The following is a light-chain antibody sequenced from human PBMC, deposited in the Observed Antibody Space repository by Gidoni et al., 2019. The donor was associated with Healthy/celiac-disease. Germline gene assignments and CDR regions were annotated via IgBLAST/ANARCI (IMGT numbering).Light chain of an antibody. V-gene: IGLV3-21*04. Sequence: SYVLTQPPSVSVAPGKTARITCGGNNIGSKSVHWYQQKPGQAPVLVIYYDSDRPSGIPERFSGSNSGYTATLTISRVEAGDEADYYCQVWDSSSDLVVFGGGTKLTVL. CDR2: YDS. CDR3: QVWDSSSDLVV. J-gene: IGLJ2*01. CDR1: NIGSKS.